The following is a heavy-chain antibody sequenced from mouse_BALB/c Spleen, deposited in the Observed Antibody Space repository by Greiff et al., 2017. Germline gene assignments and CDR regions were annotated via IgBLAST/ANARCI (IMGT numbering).Heavy chain of an antibody. V-gene: IGHV1-7*01. CDR2: INPSTGYT. D-gene: IGHD2-10*02. CDR1: GYTFTSYW. Sequence: VQGVESGAELAKPGASVKMSCKASGYTFTSYWMHWVKQRPGQGLEWIGYINPSTGYTEYNQKFKDKATLTADKSSSTAYMQLSSLTSEDSAVYYCARSGYGNYDYWGQGTTLTVSS. J-gene: IGHJ2*01. CDR3: ARSGYGNYDY.